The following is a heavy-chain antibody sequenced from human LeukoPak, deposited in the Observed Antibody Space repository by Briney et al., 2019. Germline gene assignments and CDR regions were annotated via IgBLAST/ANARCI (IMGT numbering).Heavy chain of an antibody. J-gene: IGHJ5*02. Sequence: SETLSLTCTVSGGSISSGDYYWSWLRPPPGKGLEWFGYIYYSGRTYYNPSLKSRVTISVDTSKNQFSLKLSSVTAADTAVYYCARAPGATDLGGWFDPWGQGTLVTVSS. CDR1: GGSISSGDYY. V-gene: IGHV4-30-4*01. D-gene: IGHD1-26*01. CDR3: ARAPGATDLGGWFDP. CDR2: IYYSGRT.